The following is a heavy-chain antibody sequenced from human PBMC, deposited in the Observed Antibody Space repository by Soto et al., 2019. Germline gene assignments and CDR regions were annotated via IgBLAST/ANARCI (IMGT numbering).Heavy chain of an antibody. Sequence: QVQLQESGPGLVHPWETLSLTCTVSGGSVNTNYWTWIRQPPGRGPQWIGNIDYSGRPHYNPSLMSRVSLSIDMSKNQLSLRLNSVSAADTAVYYCARGRKDIVGPPDVFDVWGQGTMVTVSS. CDR3: ARGRKDIVGPPDVFDV. J-gene: IGHJ3*01. CDR1: GGSVNTNY. V-gene: IGHV4-59*02. D-gene: IGHD2-21*01. CDR2: IDYSGRP.